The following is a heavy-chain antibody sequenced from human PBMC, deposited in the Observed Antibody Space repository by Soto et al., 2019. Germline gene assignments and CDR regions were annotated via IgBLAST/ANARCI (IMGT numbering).Heavy chain of an antibody. D-gene: IGHD6-13*01. CDR3: ARDLRGAAAGTYSH. Sequence: GGSLRLSCAASGFTFDDYGMSWVRQAPGKGLEWVSGINWNGGSTGYADSVKGRFTISRDNAKNSLYLQMNSLRAEDTALYYCARDLRGAAAGTYSHWGQGTLFTVSS. CDR1: GFTFDDYG. J-gene: IGHJ4*02. CDR2: INWNGGST. V-gene: IGHV3-20*04.